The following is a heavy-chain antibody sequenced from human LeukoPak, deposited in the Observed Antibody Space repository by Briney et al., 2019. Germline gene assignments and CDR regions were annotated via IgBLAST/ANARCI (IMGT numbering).Heavy chain of an antibody. Sequence: GRSLRLSCAASGFTFSSYAMHWVRQAPGKGLEWVAVISYDGSNKYYADSVKGRFTISRDNSKNTLYLQMNSLRAEDTAVYYCARDIIAVAGTYYYYYYGMDVWGQGTTVTVSS. J-gene: IGHJ6*02. CDR2: ISYDGSNK. D-gene: IGHD6-19*01. CDR3: ARDIIAVAGTYYYYYYGMDV. V-gene: IGHV3-30*04. CDR1: GFTFSSYA.